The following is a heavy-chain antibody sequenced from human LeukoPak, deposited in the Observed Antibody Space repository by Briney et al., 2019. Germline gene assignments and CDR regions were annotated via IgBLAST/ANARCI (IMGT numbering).Heavy chain of an antibody. V-gene: IGHV5-51*01. CDR3: ARGIYGPNGAFDI. D-gene: IGHD4-17*01. CDR2: IYPRDSDA. CDR1: GYSFSSYW. Sequence: GESLKISCKGSGYSFSSYWSGWVRQMPGKGLEWMGIIYPRDSDARYSPSFQGQVTISVDETISTAYLQWSSLKASDTAMYYCARGIYGPNGAFDIWGQGTMVTVSS. J-gene: IGHJ3*02.